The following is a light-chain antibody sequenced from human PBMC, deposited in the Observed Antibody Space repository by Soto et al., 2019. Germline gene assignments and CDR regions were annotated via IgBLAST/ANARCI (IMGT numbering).Light chain of an antibody. CDR1: QSVRSSY. V-gene: IGKV3-20*01. J-gene: IGKJ2*03. CDR3: QQYGSPPYS. Sequence: EIVLTQSPGTLSLSPGERATLSSRASQSVRSSYVAWYQQKPGQAPRLLIYGAYSGATGIPDRFSGSVSVRDFSLTISRLEPEDFAVYYCQQYGSPPYSFGQGTKLEI. CDR2: GAY.